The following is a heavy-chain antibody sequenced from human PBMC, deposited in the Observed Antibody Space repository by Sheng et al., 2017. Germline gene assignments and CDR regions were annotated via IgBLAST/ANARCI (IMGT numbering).Heavy chain of an antibody. CDR2: INPNSGGT. J-gene: IGHJ5*02. D-gene: IGHD1-7*01. Sequence: QVQLVQSGAEVKKPGASVKVSCKASGYTFTGYYMHWVRQAPGQGLEWMGWINPNSGGTNYAQKFQGRVTMTRDTSISTAYMELSRLRSDDTAVYYCARDARTGWNYALSWFDPWGQGTLVTVSS. CDR3: ARDARTGWNYALSWFDP. CDR1: GYTFTGYY. V-gene: IGHV1-2*02.